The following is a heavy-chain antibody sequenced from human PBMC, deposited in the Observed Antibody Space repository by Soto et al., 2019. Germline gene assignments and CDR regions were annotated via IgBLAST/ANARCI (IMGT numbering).Heavy chain of an antibody. V-gene: IGHV1-18*01. CDR1: GYTFTSYG. Sequence: ASVKVSCKASGYTFTSYGISWVRQAPGQGLEWMGWISAYNDNTNYAQKLQGRVTMTTDTSTSTAYMELRSLRSDDTAVYYCARADYYYYYMDVWGKGTTVTVSS. J-gene: IGHJ6*03. CDR3: ARADYYYYYMDV. CDR2: ISAYNDNT.